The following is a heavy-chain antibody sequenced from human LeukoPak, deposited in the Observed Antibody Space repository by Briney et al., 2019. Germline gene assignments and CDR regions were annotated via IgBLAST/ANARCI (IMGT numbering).Heavy chain of an antibody. CDR1: GGSISSSSYY. CDR2: IYYSGST. D-gene: IGHD5-18*01. Sequence: SETLSLTCTVSGGSISSSSYYWGWIRQPPGKGLEWIGGIYYSGSTYYNPSLKSRVTISVDTSKNQFSLKLSSVTAADTAVYYCARHPGRGYSYGYYFDYWGQGTLVTVSS. V-gene: IGHV4-39*01. J-gene: IGHJ4*02. CDR3: ARHPGRGYSYGYYFDY.